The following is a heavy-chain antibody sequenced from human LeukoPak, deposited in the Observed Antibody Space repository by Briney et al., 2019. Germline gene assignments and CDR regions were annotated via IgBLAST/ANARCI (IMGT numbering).Heavy chain of an antibody. V-gene: IGHV3-30*03. D-gene: IGHD3-22*01. J-gene: IGHJ4*02. Sequence: GRSLRLSCAASGFTFSSYGMHWVRQAPGKGLEWVAVISYDGSNKYYADSVKGRFTISRDNSKNTLYLQMNSLRAEDKAVYYCATSVGYDSSGSPYFDYWGQGTLVTVSS. CDR1: GFTFSSYG. CDR2: ISYDGSNK. CDR3: ATSVGYDSSGSPYFDY.